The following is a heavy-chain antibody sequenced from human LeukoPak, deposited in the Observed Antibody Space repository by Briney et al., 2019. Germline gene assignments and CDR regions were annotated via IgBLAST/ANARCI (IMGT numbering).Heavy chain of an antibody. D-gene: IGHD3-16*01. J-gene: IGHJ4*02. CDR1: GDSISNYW. CDR2: IYYSGIP. V-gene: IGHV4-59*01. Sequence: SETLSLTCTVSGDSISNYWWAWIRQPPGKGLEWIGYIYYSGIPTSYNPSLKSRVTISIDTSRNQFSLKLSSVTAADTAVYYCARDSRGGGPDFDYWGQGTLVTVSS. CDR3: ARDSRGGGPDFDY.